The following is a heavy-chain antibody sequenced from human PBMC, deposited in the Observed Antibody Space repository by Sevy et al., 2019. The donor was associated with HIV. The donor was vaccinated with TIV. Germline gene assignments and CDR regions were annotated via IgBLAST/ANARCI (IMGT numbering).Heavy chain of an antibody. CDR1: GDSISSGSYY. CDR2: IYYGGDT. J-gene: IGHJ4*02. CDR3: ARLGRNEGYFDY. Sequence: SETLSLTCTVSGDSISSGSYYWGWIRQPPGKGLEWIGNIYYGGDTYYSPSLKSRVTISVDTSKNQFSLKLSCVTAADTAVYYCARLGRNEGYFDYWGQGTLVTVSS. V-gene: IGHV4-39*01. D-gene: IGHD1-1*01.